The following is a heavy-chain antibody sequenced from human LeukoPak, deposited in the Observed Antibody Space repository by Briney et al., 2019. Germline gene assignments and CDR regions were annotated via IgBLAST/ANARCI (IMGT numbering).Heavy chain of an antibody. CDR2: IKQDGSEK. V-gene: IGHV3-7*01. D-gene: IGHD6-13*01. Sequence: PGGSLRLSCAASGFTFSSYWMSWVRQAPGKGLEWVANIKQDGSEKYYVDSVKGRFTISRDNAKNSLYLQMNSLRAEDTAVYYCATSYSSSWYGGAFDIWGQGTMVTVSS. CDR3: ATSYSSSWYGGAFDI. J-gene: IGHJ3*02. CDR1: GFTFSSYW.